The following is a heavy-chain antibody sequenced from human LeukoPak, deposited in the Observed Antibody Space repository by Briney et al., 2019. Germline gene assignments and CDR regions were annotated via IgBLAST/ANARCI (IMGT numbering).Heavy chain of an antibody. CDR1: GGSFSGYY. Sequence: SETLSLTCAVYGGSFSGYYWSWIRQPPGKGLEWIGEINHSGSTNYNPSLKSRVTISVDTSKNQFYLKMSSETAADTAVYYCARGHLGNYWGQGTLVTVSS. CDR2: INHSGST. CDR3: ARGHLGNY. J-gene: IGHJ4*02. D-gene: IGHD1-26*01. V-gene: IGHV4-34*01.